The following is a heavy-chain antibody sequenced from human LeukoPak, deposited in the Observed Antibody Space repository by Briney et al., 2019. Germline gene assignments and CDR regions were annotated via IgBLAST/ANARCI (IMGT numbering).Heavy chain of an antibody. CDR3: AREFTQRDY. V-gene: IGHV3-11*01. CDR1: GFTFRDYY. J-gene: IGHJ4*02. CDR2: ISGSDGTI. Sequence: KSGGSLRLSCVASGFTFRDYYMSWIRQAPGKGLEWVSYISGSDGTIKYADSVKGRFTISRDNTKNSLYLQMNSLRAEDTAVYYCAREFTQRDYWGQGTLVTVSS.